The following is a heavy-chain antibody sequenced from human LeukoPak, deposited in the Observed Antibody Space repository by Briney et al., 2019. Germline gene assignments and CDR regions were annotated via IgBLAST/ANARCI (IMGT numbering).Heavy chain of an antibody. D-gene: IGHD3-22*01. CDR1: GFTFSSYS. V-gene: IGHV3-21*01. J-gene: IGHJ6*02. Sequence: GGSLRLSCAASGFTFSSYSMNWVRQAPGKGLEWVSSISSSSSYIYYADSVKGRFTISRDNAKNSLYLQMNSLRAEDTAVYYCARDLSSYYYDSSGYDDYYYGMDVWGQGTTVTVSS. CDR3: ARDLSSYYYDSSGYDDYYYGMDV. CDR2: ISSSSSYI.